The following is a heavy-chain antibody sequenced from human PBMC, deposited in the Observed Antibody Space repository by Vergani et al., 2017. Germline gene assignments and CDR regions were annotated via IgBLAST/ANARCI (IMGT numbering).Heavy chain of an antibody. CDR1: GGTFSSYA. J-gene: IGHJ6*02. D-gene: IGHD2-2*01. CDR3: ARVPPAAENYYYYGMDV. CDR2: IIPIFGTA. Sequence: QVQLVQSGAEVKKPGSSVKVSCKASGGTFSSYAISWVRPAPGQGLEWMGGIIPIFGTANYAQKFQGRVTITADKSTSTAYMELSSLRSEDTAVYYCARVPPAAENYYYYGMDVWGQGTTVTVSS. V-gene: IGHV1-69*06.